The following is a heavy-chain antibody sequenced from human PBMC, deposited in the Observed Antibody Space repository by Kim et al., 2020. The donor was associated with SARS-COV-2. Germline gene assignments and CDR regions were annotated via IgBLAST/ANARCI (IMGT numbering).Heavy chain of an antibody. V-gene: IGHV3-11*01. Sequence: TTYYADTVRGRVTISRDNAKKSLYLKMNIRGADDTAVYYCAGEYRSGWDYWGQGTLVTVSS. CDR2: TT. J-gene: IGHJ4*02. CDR3: AGEYRSGWDY. D-gene: IGHD6-19*01.